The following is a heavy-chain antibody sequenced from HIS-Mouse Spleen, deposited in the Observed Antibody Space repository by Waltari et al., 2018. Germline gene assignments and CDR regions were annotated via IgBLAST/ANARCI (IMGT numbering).Heavy chain of an antibody. V-gene: IGHV1-2*02. J-gene: IGHJ6*02. CDR2: INPNSGGK. CDR3: ARDFRSGSFYYYYYYGMDV. CDR1: GYTFTGYY. D-gene: IGHD1-26*01. Sequence: QVQLVQSGAEVKKPGASVKVSCKASGYTFTGYYMHWVRQAPGQGLEWMGWINPNSGGKNYAQKFQGRVTMTRDTSISTAYMGLSRLRSDDTAVYYCARDFRSGSFYYYYYYGMDVWGQGTTVTVSS.